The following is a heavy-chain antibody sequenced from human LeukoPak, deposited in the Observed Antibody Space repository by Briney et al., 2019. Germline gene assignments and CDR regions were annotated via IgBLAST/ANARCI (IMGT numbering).Heavy chain of an antibody. CDR3: TRGGPRDAFDI. CDR1: GGSISTNTYS. Sequence: SETLSLTCTVSGGSISTNTYSWGWIRQPPGKGLEWIGEIHYTGSTNYNPSLKSRLTMSVDKSKNQFFLTLDFVTAADTAVYHCTRGGPRDAFDIWGQGRMVTVSS. V-gene: IGHV4-39*07. CDR2: IHYTGST. J-gene: IGHJ3*02.